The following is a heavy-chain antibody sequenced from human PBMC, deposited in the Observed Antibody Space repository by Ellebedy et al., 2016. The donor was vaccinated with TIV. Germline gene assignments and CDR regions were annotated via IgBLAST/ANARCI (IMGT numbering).Heavy chain of an antibody. CDR3: ARENGYYFDY. Sequence: PGGSLRLSCAASGFTLSTYWMNWVRQAPGKGLEWVASMRQDGREEYFVDPVKGRFTISRDNTKNSLYLQMNSLRAEDTAVYFCARENGYYFDYWGQGTLVIVSS. V-gene: IGHV3-7*01. CDR2: MRQDGREE. D-gene: IGHD6-25*01. CDR1: GFTLSTYW. J-gene: IGHJ4*02.